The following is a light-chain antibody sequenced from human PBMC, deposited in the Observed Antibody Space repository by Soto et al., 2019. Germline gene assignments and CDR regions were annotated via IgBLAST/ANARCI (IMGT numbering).Light chain of an antibody. J-gene: IGKJ3*01. V-gene: IGKV3-11*01. Sequence: EIVLTQSPATLSSFPGDIVTLSCRASHYINTRLAWYQHRPGQAPRLLIYQTSIKAAGIPARFSASGTGTDFTLTLSDVQPEDFAVYYCHQRQSWPRTFGRGTKVDI. CDR3: HQRQSWPRT. CDR2: QTS. CDR1: HYINTR.